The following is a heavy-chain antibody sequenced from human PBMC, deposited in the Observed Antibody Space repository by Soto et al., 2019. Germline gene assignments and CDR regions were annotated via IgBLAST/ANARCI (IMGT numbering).Heavy chain of an antibody. Sequence: GGSLRLSCAASGFTFSSYWMSWVRQAPGKGLEWVANIKQDGSEKYYVDSVKGRFTISRDNAKNSLYLQMSSLRAEDTAVYYCARVAYYYDSSGYYYVDYWGQGTLVTVSS. CDR2: IKQDGSEK. V-gene: IGHV3-7*05. J-gene: IGHJ4*02. D-gene: IGHD3-22*01. CDR3: ARVAYYYDSSGYYYVDY. CDR1: GFTFSSYW.